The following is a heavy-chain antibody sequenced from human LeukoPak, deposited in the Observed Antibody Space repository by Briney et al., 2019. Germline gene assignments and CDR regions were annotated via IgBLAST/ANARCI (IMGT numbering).Heavy chain of an antibody. V-gene: IGHV4-61*02. D-gene: IGHD5-18*01. CDR1: GGSISSGSYY. CDR3: AREGAMVVEGAVYYYYYMDV. J-gene: IGHJ6*03. CDR2: IYTSGST. Sequence: PSETLSLTCTVSGGSISSGSYYWSWIRQPAGKGLEWIGRIYTSGSTNYNPSLKSRVTISVDTSKNQISLKLSSVTAADTAVYYCAREGAMVVEGAVYYYYYMDVWGKGTTVTISS.